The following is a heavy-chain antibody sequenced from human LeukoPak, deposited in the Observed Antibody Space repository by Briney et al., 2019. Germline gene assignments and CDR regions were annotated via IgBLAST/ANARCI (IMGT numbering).Heavy chain of an antibody. CDR3: ARLIGDYGPRGY. V-gene: IGHV3-30*03. D-gene: IGHD4-17*01. CDR1: GFTFSSYG. CDR2: ISYDGSNK. Sequence: GGSLRLSCAASGFTFSSYGMHWVRQAPGKGLEWVAVISYDGSNKYYADSVKGRFTISRDNSKNTLYLQMNSLRDEDTAVYYCARLIGDYGPRGYWGQGTLVTVSS. J-gene: IGHJ4*02.